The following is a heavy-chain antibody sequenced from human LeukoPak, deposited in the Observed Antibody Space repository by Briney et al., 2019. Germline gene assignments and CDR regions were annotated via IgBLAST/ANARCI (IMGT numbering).Heavy chain of an antibody. D-gene: IGHD4-17*01. J-gene: IGHJ5*02. Sequence: ASVKVSCKASGYTFTGYFMHWVRQAPGQGLEWMGWVNPNSGDTNYAQKFQGRATMTSDTSFSSAYMELTRLTSDDTAVYYCARDRTTVTTGVWFDPWGQGTLVTVSS. CDR1: GYTFTGYF. CDR3: ARDRTTVTTGVWFDP. V-gene: IGHV1-2*02. CDR2: VNPNSGDT.